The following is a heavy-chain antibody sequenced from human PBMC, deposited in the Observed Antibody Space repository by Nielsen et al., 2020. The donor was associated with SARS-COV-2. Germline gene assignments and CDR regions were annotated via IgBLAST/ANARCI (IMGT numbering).Heavy chain of an antibody. CDR1: GFMFSTYA. Sequence: GESLKISCAASGFMFSTYAMSWVRQAPGKGLEWVSGIIGSGGRTHYADSVEGRFTISRDLSKNTVYLQMSGLKVEDTAVYYCARDLSYGAYWFDPGSQGTLVTVSS. CDR2: IIGSGGRT. J-gene: IGHJ5*02. CDR3: ARDLSYGAYWFDP. V-gene: IGHV3-23*01. D-gene: IGHD4-17*01.